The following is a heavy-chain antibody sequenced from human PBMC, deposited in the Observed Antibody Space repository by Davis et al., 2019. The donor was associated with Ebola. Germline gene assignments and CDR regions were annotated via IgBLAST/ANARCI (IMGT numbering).Heavy chain of an antibody. D-gene: IGHD3-16*01. Sequence: PSETLSLTCDISGDSVSSSANGAWNWIRQSPSRGLEWLGRTYYTSKWHNDYGESVKSRISINPDTSKNQLSLQLNSVTPEDAAVYYCVRGWGRSGLDVWGQGTTVTVSS. V-gene: IGHV6-1*01. CDR2: TYYTSKWHN. CDR1: GDSVSSSANGA. CDR3: VRGWGRSGLDV. J-gene: IGHJ6*02.